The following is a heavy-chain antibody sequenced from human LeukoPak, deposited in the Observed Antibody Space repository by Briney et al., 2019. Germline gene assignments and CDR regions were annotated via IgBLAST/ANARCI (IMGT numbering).Heavy chain of an antibody. CDR2: IYPDDSGT. CDR3: ARPYSSGWHFFDY. Sequence: GESLKISCKASGYSFAIYWIGWVRQMPGKGLEWMGIIYPDDSGTKYSPPFQGQVTISADKSISTAYLQWSSLKASDTAMYYCARPYSSGWHFFDYWGQGTQVTVSS. CDR1: GYSFAIYW. V-gene: IGHV5-51*01. J-gene: IGHJ4*02. D-gene: IGHD6-19*01.